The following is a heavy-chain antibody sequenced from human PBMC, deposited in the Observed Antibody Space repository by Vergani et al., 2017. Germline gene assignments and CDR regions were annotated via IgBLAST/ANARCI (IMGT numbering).Heavy chain of an antibody. V-gene: IGHV3-7*03. CDR2: IKQDGSEK. Sequence: EVQLVESGGGLVQPGGSLRLSCAASGFTFSSYWMSWVRQAPGKGLGWVANIKQDGSEKYYVDSVKGRFTISRDNAKNSLYLQMNSLRAEDTAVYYCARVWYDFWSGYYKATDYFDYWGQGTLVTVSS. CDR3: ARVWYDFWSGYYKATDYFDY. D-gene: IGHD3-3*01. J-gene: IGHJ4*02. CDR1: GFTFSSYW.